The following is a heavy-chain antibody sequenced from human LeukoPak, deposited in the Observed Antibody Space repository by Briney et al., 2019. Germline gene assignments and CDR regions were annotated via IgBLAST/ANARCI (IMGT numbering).Heavy chain of an antibody. CDR2: IHTGGTT. CDR1: SSSISSYY. CDR3: ARDIGLERQLGRPFDA. D-gene: IGHD6-13*01. Sequence: SETLSLTCTVSSSSISSYYCNWIRQPAGKGLEWIGRIHTGGTTSDNPSLKSRVTMSVDTSKNQFSLKVTSVTAADTAVYYCARDIGLERQLGRPFDAWGQGTLVTVSS. V-gene: IGHV4-4*07. J-gene: IGHJ5*02.